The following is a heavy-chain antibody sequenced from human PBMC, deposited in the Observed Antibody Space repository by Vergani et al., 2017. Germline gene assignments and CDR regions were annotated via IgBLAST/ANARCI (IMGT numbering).Heavy chain of an antibody. CDR2: IYYSGST. J-gene: IGHJ3*02. CDR3: ARDAYYYDSSGYHDAFDI. CDR1: GGSISSGGYY. D-gene: IGHD3-22*01. V-gene: IGHV4-31*03. Sequence: QEQLQESGPGLVKPSQTLSLTCTVSGGSISSGGYYWSWIRQHPGKGLEWIGYIYYSGSTYYNPSLKSRVTISVDTSKNQFSLKLSSVTAADTAVYYCARDAYYYDSSGYHDAFDIWGQGTMVTVSS.